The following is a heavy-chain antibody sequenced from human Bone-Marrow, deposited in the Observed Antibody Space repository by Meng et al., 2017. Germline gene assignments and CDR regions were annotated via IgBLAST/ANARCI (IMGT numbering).Heavy chain of an antibody. Sequence: GESLKISCAASGFSVTTSYMSWVRQAPGKGLEWVSVLYSGGSTYYADSVKGRFTISRDSSKNTLYLQMNILKPEDTAVYYFARSNGSKYYYGIILWGQGTTVTVSS. J-gene: IGHJ6*02. V-gene: IGHV3-66*02. D-gene: IGHD2-8*01. CDR3: ARSNGSKYYYGIIL. CDR1: GFSVTTSY. CDR2: LYSGGST.